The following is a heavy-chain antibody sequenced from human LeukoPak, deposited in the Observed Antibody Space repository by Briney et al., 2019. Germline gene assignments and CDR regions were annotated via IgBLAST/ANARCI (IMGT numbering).Heavy chain of an antibody. Sequence: SQTLSLTCTVSGGSISSGGYYWSWIRQPPGKGLEWIGYIYLSGSTYYNPSLKSRVTISVDRSKNQFSLKLSSVTAADTAVYYCARVIAAAGSFDYWGQGTLVTVSS. V-gene: IGHV4-30-2*01. J-gene: IGHJ4*02. CDR3: ARVIAAAGSFDY. D-gene: IGHD6-13*01. CDR2: IYLSGST. CDR1: GGSISSGGYY.